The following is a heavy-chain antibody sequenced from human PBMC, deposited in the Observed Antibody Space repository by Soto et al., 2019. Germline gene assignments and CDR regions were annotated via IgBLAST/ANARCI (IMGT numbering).Heavy chain of an antibody. J-gene: IGHJ4*02. CDR2: IYHSGST. D-gene: IGHD3-3*01. V-gene: IGHV4-30-2*01. Sequence: SETLSLTCTVSGGSISSGGYSWSWIRQPPGKGLEWIGYIYHSGSTYYNPSLKSRVTISVDRSKNQFSLKLSSVTAADTAVYYCASAHNYYDFWSGYNYWGQGTLVTVSS. CDR3: ASAHNYYDFWSGYNY. CDR1: GGSISSGGYS.